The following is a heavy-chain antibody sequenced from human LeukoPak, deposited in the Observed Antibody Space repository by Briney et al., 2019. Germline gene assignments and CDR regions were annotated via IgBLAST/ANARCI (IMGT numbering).Heavy chain of an antibody. CDR3: ARWGEKPEYYFDY. CDR2: IYYSGST. Sequence: SETLSLTCTVSGGSISSYYWSWIRQPPGKGLEWIGYIYYSGSTNYNPSLKSRVTISVDTSKNQFSLKLSSVTAADTAVYYCARWGEKPEYYFDYWGQGTLVTVSS. V-gene: IGHV4-59*08. CDR1: GGSISSYY. J-gene: IGHJ4*02. D-gene: IGHD2-21*01.